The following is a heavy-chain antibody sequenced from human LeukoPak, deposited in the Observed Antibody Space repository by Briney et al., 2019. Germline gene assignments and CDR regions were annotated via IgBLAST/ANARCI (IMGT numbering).Heavy chain of an antibody. CDR2: IYYTGST. J-gene: IGHJ3*02. V-gene: IGHV4-59*01. CDR1: GGSFSSYY. Sequence: SETLSLTCAVYGGSFSSYYWSWIRQPPGKGLEWIGYIYYTGSTKYNPSLKRRVSISVDTSKNQFSLKLNSVTAADTAMYYCASSNTGSYNDAFDIWGQGTMVTVSS. CDR3: ASSNTGSYNDAFDI. D-gene: IGHD1-26*01.